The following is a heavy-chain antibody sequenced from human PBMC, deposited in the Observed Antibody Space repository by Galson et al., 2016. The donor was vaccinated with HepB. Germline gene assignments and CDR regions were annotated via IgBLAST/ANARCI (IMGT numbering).Heavy chain of an antibody. CDR3: VKRGDHPSSRNWFDP. V-gene: IGHV3-23*01. CDR2: ISGSGETI. CDR1: GFTFRLYA. Sequence: SLRLSCAASGFTFRLYAISWVRQAPERGLEWVSTISGSGETIYYADYVKGRFTISRDNSKNSVYLQMKSLRAEDTAVYYCVKRGDHPSSRNWFDPWGQGTLVTVSS. D-gene: IGHD3-10*01. J-gene: IGHJ5*02.